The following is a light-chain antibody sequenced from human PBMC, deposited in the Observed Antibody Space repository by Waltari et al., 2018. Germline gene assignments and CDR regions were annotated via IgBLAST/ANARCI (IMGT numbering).Light chain of an antibody. Sequence: EIVMPQSPATLSVFHGETAPLPCRASQSVSSNVDGYQKKPGQAHRLLIYDASTRATSIPARFRSSGSGTECTLTISSLQSEDFAVYYCQQYNRWPPITFGQGTRLEIK. CDR3: QQYNRWPPIT. CDR1: QSVSSN. J-gene: IGKJ5*01. V-gene: IGKV3-15*01. CDR2: DAS.